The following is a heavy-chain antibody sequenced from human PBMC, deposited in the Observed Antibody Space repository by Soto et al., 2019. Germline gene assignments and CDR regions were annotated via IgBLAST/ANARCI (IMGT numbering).Heavy chain of an antibody. CDR1: GFTFSSYG. Sequence: GGSLRLSCAASGFTFSSYGMHWVRQAPGKGLEWVAVISYDGSNKYYADSVKGRFTIPRDNSKNTLYLQMNSLRAEDTAVYYCAKGWYYYGSGSYYPFFYYYYGXDVWGQGTTVTV. V-gene: IGHV3-30*18. J-gene: IGHJ6*02. D-gene: IGHD3-10*01. CDR2: ISYDGSNK. CDR3: AKGWYYYGSGSYYPFFYYYYGXDV.